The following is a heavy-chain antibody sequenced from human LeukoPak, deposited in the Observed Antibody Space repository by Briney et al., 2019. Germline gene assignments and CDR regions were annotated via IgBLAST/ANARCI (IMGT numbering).Heavy chain of an antibody. CDR2: IRSDGSKK. Sequence: GGSLRLSCAASGFTFSSYGMHWVRQAPGKGLEWVAFIRSDGSKKYNADSVKGRFTISRDNSKNTLYLQMKSLRGEDTAVYYCVKDYDFRLSGHFHYWGQGTLVTVSS. D-gene: IGHD3-3*01. J-gene: IGHJ4*02. CDR1: GFTFSSYG. V-gene: IGHV3-30*02. CDR3: VKDYDFRLSGHFHY.